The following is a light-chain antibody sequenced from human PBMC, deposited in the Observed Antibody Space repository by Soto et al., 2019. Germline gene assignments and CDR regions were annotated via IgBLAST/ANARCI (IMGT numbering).Light chain of an antibody. CDR1: QSVSES. Sequence: DIVLTQSPAPLSLSPGERATLSCMASQSVSESLAWYQQKPGQAPRLIIYDVSYRATGIPVRFIGSWSGTDFTLTISRLEPEDVAVYYCQQYGSSVWTLGQGTKVDIK. CDR3: QQYGSSVWT. CDR2: DVS. V-gene: IGKV3-11*01. J-gene: IGKJ1*01.